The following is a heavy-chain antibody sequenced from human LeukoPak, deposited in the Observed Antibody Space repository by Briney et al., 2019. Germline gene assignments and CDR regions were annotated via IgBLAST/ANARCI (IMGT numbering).Heavy chain of an antibody. V-gene: IGHV4-59*01. J-gene: IGHJ6*02. CDR2: IYYSGST. D-gene: IGHD6-13*01. CDR1: GGSISSYY. CDR3: ARVGRGIAAAASHYYYYGMDV. Sequence: SETLSLTCTVSGGSISSYYWSWIRQPPGKGLEWIGYIYYSGSTNYNPSLKSRVTISVDTSKNQFSLKLSSVTAADTAVYYCARVGRGIAAAASHYYYYGMDVWGQGTTVTVSS.